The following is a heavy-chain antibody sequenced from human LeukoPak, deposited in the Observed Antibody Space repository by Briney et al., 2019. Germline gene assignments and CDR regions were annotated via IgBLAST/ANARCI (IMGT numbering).Heavy chain of an antibody. V-gene: IGHV4-34*01. J-gene: IGHJ4*02. CDR2: INHSGST. Sequence: PSETLSLTCAVYGGSFSGYYWSWIRQPPGKGLEWIGEINHSGSTNYSPSLKSRVTISVDTSKNQFSLKLSSVTAADTAVYYCARVFPDWNYDYWGQGTLVTVSS. CDR3: ARVFPDWNYDY. D-gene: IGHD1-1*01. CDR1: GGSFSGYY.